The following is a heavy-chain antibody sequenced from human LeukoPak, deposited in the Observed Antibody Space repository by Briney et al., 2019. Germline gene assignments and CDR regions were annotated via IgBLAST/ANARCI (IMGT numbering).Heavy chain of an antibody. Sequence: KPSETLSLTCAVYGGSFSGYYWSWIRQPPGKGLEWIGEINHSGSTNYNPSLKSRVTISVDTSKNQFSLKLSSVTAADTAVYYCAVTAYYYDSSGWRYWGQGTLVTVSS. J-gene: IGHJ4*02. CDR2: INHSGST. V-gene: IGHV4-34*01. D-gene: IGHD3-22*01. CDR1: GGSFSGYY. CDR3: AVTAYYYDSSGWRY.